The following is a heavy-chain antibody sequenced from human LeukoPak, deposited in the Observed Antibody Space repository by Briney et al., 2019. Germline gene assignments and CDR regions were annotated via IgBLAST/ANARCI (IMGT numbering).Heavy chain of an antibody. V-gene: IGHV1-46*01. Sequence: AAVKVSFKSSGYTFTNNYLHWVRQAPGQGVGWMWMIFPGDGSTSYAKNFQGRVTVTRDTSTTTVHMDLRGLRSEDTAVYYCARDQEGFDYWGQGTVVTVSS. CDR1: GYTFTNNY. J-gene: IGHJ4*02. CDR2: IFPGDGST. CDR3: ARDQEGFDY.